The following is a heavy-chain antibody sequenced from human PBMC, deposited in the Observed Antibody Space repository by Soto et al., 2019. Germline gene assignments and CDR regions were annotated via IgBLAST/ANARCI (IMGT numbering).Heavy chain of an antibody. CDR2: IDYNGVT. CDR3: GKVLVGPTGHTDSDS. D-gene: IGHD2-15*01. CDR1: GGSIYRSGYY. V-gene: IGHV4-39*01. Sequence: QVQLQESGPGLVKPSETLSLTCTVSGGSIYRSGYYWGWIRQPPGRGLEWIGNIDYNGVTYSNPSLKSRVTISRDTSKNQFSLKLTSVTAADTALYYCGKVLVGPTGHTDSDSWGPGTLVAVSS. J-gene: IGHJ4*02.